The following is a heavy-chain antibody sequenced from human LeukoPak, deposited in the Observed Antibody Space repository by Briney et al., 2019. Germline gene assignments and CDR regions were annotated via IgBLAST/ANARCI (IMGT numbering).Heavy chain of an antibody. CDR3: ARDQDSSSYFDY. CDR1: GFTFSSCS. CDR2: ISSSSSYI. V-gene: IGHV3-21*01. Sequence: PGGSLRLSCAASGFTFSSCSMNWVRQAPGKGLEWVSSISSSSSYIYYADSVKGRFTISRDNAKNSLYLQMNSLRAEDTAVYYCARDQDSSSYFDYWGQGTLVTVSS. D-gene: IGHD6-6*01. J-gene: IGHJ4*02.